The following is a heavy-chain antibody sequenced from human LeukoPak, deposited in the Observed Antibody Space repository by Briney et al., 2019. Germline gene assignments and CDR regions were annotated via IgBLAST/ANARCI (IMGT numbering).Heavy chain of an antibody. J-gene: IGHJ4*02. CDR2: ISGSGGST. D-gene: IGHD3-10*01. V-gene: IGHV3-23*01. Sequence: GGSLRLSCAASGFTFSSYGMSWVRQAPGKGLEWVSAISGSGGSTYYADSVKGRFTISRDNSKNTLYLQMNSLRAEDTAVYYCAKDHTGWFGEYDYWGQGTLVTVSS. CDR1: GFTFSSYG. CDR3: AKDHTGWFGEYDY.